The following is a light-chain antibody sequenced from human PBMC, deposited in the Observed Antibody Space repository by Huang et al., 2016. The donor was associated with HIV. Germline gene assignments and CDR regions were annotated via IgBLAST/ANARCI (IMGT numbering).Light chain of an antibody. J-gene: IGKJ3*01. CDR2: LGS. Sequence: EIVMTQSPLSLPVTTGEPASISCRSSQSLLHSNGYNYLDWYLQKPGQSPQLLIYLGSNRASGVPDRFSGSGSGTDFTLKISRVEAEDVGIYYCMQALQTPVFGPGTRVDIK. V-gene: IGKV2-28*01. CDR3: MQALQTPV. CDR1: QSLLHSNGYNY.